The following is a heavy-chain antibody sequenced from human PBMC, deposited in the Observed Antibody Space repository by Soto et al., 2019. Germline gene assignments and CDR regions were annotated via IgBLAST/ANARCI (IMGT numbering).Heavy chain of an antibody. J-gene: IGHJ1*01. CDR2: LIPISGTT. CDR3: ARGPYGYYEKRGNDYAEYFQH. Sequence: QVQLVQSGAEVKKPGSSVKVSCKASGGTFSNYAIAWVRQAPGQGLEWMGGLIPISGTTNYAQKFKGRVTNTADESTSKANMERRSVRSEDTAVYYCARGPYGYYEKRGNDYAEYFQHWGQGTLVTVSS. D-gene: IGHD3-22*01. CDR1: GGTFSNYA. V-gene: IGHV1-69*12.